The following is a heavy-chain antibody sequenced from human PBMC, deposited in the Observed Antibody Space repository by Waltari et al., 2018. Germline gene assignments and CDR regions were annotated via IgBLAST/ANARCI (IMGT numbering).Heavy chain of an antibody. Sequence: HVQLVQSGAAVKKPGSPVQVSCKASGSTFPASYHHWLRQAPGQGPEWMGWINPNSGGSNYAQKVQGRVTMTRDTSISTAYMELSRLRSDDTAVYYCARVNPSGTDRAFDIWGQGTMVTVSS. D-gene: IGHD1-26*01. CDR1: GSTFPASY. CDR3: ARVNPSGTDRAFDI. V-gene: IGHV1-2*02. CDR2: INPNSGGS. J-gene: IGHJ3*02.